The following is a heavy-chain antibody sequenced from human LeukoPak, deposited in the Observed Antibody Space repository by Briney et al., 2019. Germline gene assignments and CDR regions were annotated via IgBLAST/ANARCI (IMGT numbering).Heavy chain of an antibody. CDR1: GGSISSYY. CDR3: ARDTIGIGLRLGEYSDY. CDR2: IYYSGST. D-gene: IGHD3-16*01. V-gene: IGHV4-59*12. Sequence: SETLSLTCTVSGGSISSYYWSWIRQPPGKGLEWIGYIYYSGSTYYNPSLKSRVTISVDTSKKQFSLKLSSVTAADTAVYYCARDTIGIGLRLGEYSDYWGQGILVTVSS. J-gene: IGHJ4*02.